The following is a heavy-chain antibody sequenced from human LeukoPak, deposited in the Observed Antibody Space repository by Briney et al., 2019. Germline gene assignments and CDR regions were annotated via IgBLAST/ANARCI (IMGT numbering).Heavy chain of an antibody. Sequence: SETLSLTCTVSGGSISSYYWSWIQQPPGKGLEWIGYIYYSGSTNYNPSLKSRVTISVDTSKNQFSLKLSSVTAADTAVYYCAKANWNPYYFDYWGQGTLVTVSS. V-gene: IGHV4-59*01. J-gene: IGHJ4*02. CDR1: GGSISSYY. D-gene: IGHD1-20*01. CDR3: AKANWNPYYFDY. CDR2: IYYSGST.